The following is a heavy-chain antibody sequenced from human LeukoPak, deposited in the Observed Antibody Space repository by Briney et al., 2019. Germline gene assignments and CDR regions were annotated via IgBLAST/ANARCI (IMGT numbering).Heavy chain of an antibody. D-gene: IGHD3-22*01. J-gene: IGHJ6*03. V-gene: IGHV1-69*05. CDR3: ARGPLYYYDSSGIYYYYYMDV. CDR2: IIPIFGTA. CDR1: GGTFSSYA. Sequence: ASVKVSCKASGGTFSSYAISWVRQAPGQGLEWMGGIIPIFGTANYAQKFQGRVTITTDESTSTAYMELSSLRSEDTAVYYCARGPLYYYDSSGIYYYYYMDVWGKGTTVTVSS.